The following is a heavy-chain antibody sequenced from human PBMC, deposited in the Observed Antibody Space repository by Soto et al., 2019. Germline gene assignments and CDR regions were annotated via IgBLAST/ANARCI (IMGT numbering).Heavy chain of an antibody. D-gene: IGHD6-13*01. J-gene: IGHJ4*02. Sequence: AAVKVSCKASGFTFSNYYMHWVRQAPEQGLEWMGIISPGGDSTTYAQRFQGRLTMTRDTSTSTVYMDLSSLTSEDTAVYYCARAHSEQYFDFWGQGTLVTVSS. CDR2: ISPGGDST. CDR1: GFTFSNYY. CDR3: ARAHSEQYFDF. V-gene: IGHV1-46*01.